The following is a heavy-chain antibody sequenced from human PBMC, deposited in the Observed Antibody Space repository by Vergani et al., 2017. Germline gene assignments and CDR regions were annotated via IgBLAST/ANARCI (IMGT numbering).Heavy chain of an antibody. J-gene: IGHJ3*02. D-gene: IGHD2-2*01. V-gene: IGHV4-31*03. CDR2: IYYSGST. CDR3: ARGSYRPYCSSTSCYGGDAFDI. CDR1: GGSISSGGYY. Sequence: QVQLQESGPGLVKPSQTLSLTCTVSGGSISSGGYYWSWIRQHPGKGLEWIGYIYYSGSTYYNPSLKSRVTISVDTSKNQFSLKLSSVTAADTAVYYCARGSYRPYCSSTSCYGGDAFDIWGQGTMVTVSS.